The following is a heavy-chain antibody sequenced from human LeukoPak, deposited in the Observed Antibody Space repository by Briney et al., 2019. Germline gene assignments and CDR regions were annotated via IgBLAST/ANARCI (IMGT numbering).Heavy chain of an antibody. Sequence: PSETLSLTCTVSGGSISSYYWSWVRQPPGKGLEWIGFVYYTGSTNYSPSLKSRVTISVDTSKNQFSLKLRSVTAADTAVYYCARISSSNWYDERGAFDVWGQGTMVTVSS. V-gene: IGHV4-59*01. CDR3: ARISSSNWYDERGAFDV. CDR1: GGSISSYY. CDR2: VYYTGST. J-gene: IGHJ3*01. D-gene: IGHD6-13*01.